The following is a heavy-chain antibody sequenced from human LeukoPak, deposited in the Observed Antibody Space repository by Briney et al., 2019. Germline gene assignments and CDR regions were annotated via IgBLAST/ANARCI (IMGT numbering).Heavy chain of an antibody. CDR2: ITLDGIST. D-gene: IGHD6-19*01. CDR1: GFPFSSYA. Sequence: GGSLRLSCAASGFPFSSYAMHWVRQAPGKGLEYVSAITLDGISTYYANSVKGRFTISRDNSKNTLYLQMGSLRAEDMAVYYCARVAVPGTYDYWGQGTLVTVSS. V-gene: IGHV3-64*01. CDR3: ARVAVPGTYDY. J-gene: IGHJ4*02.